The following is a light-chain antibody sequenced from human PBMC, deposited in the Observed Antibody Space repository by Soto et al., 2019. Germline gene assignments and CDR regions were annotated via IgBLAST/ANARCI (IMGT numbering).Light chain of an antibody. CDR3: HQYDNLPLT. V-gene: IGKV1-33*01. CDR1: QDISNN. CDR2: DAS. J-gene: IGKJ4*01. Sequence: DIPMTQSPSSLSASVGDRVIITCRASQDISNNLNWYQQKPGKAPKLLIYDASNLQTGVPSRFSGSGSGTHFTFAISSLQPEDIGIYYCHQYDNLPLTFGGGTKVDI.